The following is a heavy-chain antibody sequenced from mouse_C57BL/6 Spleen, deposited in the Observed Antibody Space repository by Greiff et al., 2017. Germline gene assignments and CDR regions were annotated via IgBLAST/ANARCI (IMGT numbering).Heavy chain of an antibody. J-gene: IGHJ3*01. CDR2: IDPENGDT. CDR1: VFNIKDDY. Sequence: EVQLQQSGAELVRPGASVKLSCTASVFNIKDDYMHWVKQRPEQGLEWIGWIDPENGDTEYASKFQGKATITADTSSNTAYLQLSSLTSEDTAVYYCTSTGTFAYWGQGTLVTVSA. V-gene: IGHV14-4*01. D-gene: IGHD4-1*01. CDR3: TSTGTFAY.